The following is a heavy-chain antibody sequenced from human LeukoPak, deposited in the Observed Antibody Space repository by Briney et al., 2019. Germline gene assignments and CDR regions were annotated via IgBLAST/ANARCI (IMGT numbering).Heavy chain of an antibody. CDR1: GGSVSSGGYY. CDR2: IYYSGST. V-gene: IGHV4-31*03. J-gene: IGHJ4*02. Sequence: SETLSLTCTVSGGSVSSGGYYWSWIRQHPGKGLEWIGYIYYSGSTYYNPSLKSRVTISVDTSKNQFSLKLSSVTAADTAVYYCARGFWDSSGYYWVSYFDYWGQGTLVTVSS. CDR3: ARGFWDSSGYYWVSYFDY. D-gene: IGHD3-22*01.